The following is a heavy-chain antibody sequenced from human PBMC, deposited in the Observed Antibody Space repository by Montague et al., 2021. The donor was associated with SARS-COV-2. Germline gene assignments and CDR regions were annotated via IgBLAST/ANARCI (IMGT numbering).Heavy chain of an antibody. Sequence: SETLSLTCAVYGGSFSGYYWSWIRQHPGKGLEWIGEINHSGSTNYNPSLKSRVTISVDTSKNQFSLKLSSVTAADTAVYYCARRGYSYYYYGMDVWGQGTTVTVSS. V-gene: IGHV4-34*01. D-gene: IGHD5-24*01. J-gene: IGHJ6*02. CDR2: INHSGST. CDR3: ARRGYSYYYYGMDV. CDR1: GGSFSGYY.